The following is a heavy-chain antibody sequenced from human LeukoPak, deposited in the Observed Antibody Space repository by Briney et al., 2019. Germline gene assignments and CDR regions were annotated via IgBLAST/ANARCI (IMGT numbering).Heavy chain of an antibody. J-gene: IGHJ4*02. D-gene: IGHD5-24*01. CDR3: ARGRDGYNNY. V-gene: IGHV3-48*03. CDR2: ITGNSDTR. CDR1: GFSFSSYE. Sequence: QPGGSLRLSCVVSGFSFSSYEMNWVRQAPGMGLEWVSYITGNSDTRYYADSVKGRFTISRDNAKNSLYLQMNSLRAEDTAVYYCARGRDGYNNYWGQGTLVTVSS.